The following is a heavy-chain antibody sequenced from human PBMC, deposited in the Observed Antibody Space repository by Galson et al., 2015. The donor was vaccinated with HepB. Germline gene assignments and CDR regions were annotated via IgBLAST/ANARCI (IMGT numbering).Heavy chain of an antibody. D-gene: IGHD6-6*01. Sequence: TLRLSCAASGFTFSDYYMSWIRQAPGKGLEWVSYISSSGSTIYYADSVKGRFTISRDNAKSSLYLQMNSLRAEDTAVYYCARSLGGYSSSYPGYWGQGTLVTVSS. CDR2: ISSSGSTI. CDR1: GFTFSDYY. J-gene: IGHJ4*02. CDR3: ARSLGGYSSSYPGY. V-gene: IGHV3-11*01.